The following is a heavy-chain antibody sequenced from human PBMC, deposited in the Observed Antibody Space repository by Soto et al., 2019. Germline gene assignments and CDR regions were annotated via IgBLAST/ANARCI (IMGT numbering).Heavy chain of an antibody. Sequence: GGSLRLSCTASGFTFSSYAMSWVRQAPGKGLEWVSSINGGGGTTNYADSVKGRFTISRDNSKNTLYLQMNSLRAEDTAVYFCAKVVCTGNCNDYWGQGTLVTVSS. J-gene: IGHJ4*02. CDR3: AKVVCTGNCNDY. D-gene: IGHD2-8*02. V-gene: IGHV3-23*01. CDR2: INGGGGTT. CDR1: GFTFSSYA.